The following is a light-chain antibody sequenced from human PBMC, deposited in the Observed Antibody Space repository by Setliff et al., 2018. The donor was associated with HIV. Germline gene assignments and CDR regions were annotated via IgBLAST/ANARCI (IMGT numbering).Light chain of an antibody. J-gene: IGLJ1*01. CDR2: DVS. CDR1: NSDVGGYNY. CDR3: KSYTGSSPLYV. Sequence: QSALTQPASVSGSPGQSITISCTGTNSDVGGYNYVSWYQQHPGKAPKLLIYDVSDRPSGISRRFSGSKSGNTASLTISGLQAEDEADYYCKSYTGSSPLYVFGTGTKVT. V-gene: IGLV2-14*03.